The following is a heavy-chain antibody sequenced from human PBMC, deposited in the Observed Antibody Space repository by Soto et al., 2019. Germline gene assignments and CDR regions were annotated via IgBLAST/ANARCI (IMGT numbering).Heavy chain of an antibody. V-gene: IGHV1-46*01. J-gene: IGHJ4*02. D-gene: IGHD6-6*01. CDR3: ARDRAARLDFDY. CDR2: INPSVGNT. Sequence: QVQLVQSGAEVKKPGASVKVSCTVSGHTFTSYYMHWVRQAPGQGLEWMGLINPSVGNTNYAQMFQDRVTMTRDTSTRTVYMDLSNLRSEDTAVYYCARDRAARLDFDYWGQGTLVTVSS. CDR1: GHTFTSYY.